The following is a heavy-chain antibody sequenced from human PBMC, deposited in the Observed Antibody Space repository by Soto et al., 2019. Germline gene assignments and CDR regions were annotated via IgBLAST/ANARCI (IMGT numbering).Heavy chain of an antibody. CDR3: ASVYSPQSRAAFDI. CDR1: GGSISSSSYY. D-gene: IGHD5-18*01. J-gene: IGHJ3*02. V-gene: IGHV4-39*01. CDR2: IYYSGST. Sequence: QLQLQESGPGLVKPSETLSLTCTVSGGSISSSSYYWGWIRQPPGKGLEWIGSIYYSGSTYYNPSLKSRVTISVDTSKNQFSLKLSSVTAADTAVYYCASVYSPQSRAAFDIWGQGTMVTVSS.